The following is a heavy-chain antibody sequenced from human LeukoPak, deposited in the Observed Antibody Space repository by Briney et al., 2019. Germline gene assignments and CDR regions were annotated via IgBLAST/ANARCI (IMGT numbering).Heavy chain of an antibody. CDR2: IYYSGST. CDR3: ARHASHYYGSGSYYVDY. J-gene: IGHJ4*02. Sequence: PSETLSLTCTVSGGPISSSSYYWGWIRQPPGKGLEWIGSIYYSGSTYYNPSLKSRVTISVDTSKNQFSLKLSSVTAADTAVYYCARHASHYYGSGSYYVDYWGQGTLVTVSS. D-gene: IGHD3-10*01. CDR1: GGPISSSSYY. V-gene: IGHV4-39*01.